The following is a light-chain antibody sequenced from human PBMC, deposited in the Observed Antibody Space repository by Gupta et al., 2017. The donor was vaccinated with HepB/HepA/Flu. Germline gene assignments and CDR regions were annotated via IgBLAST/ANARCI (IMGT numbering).Light chain of an antibody. V-gene: IGLV2-14*03. J-gene: IGLJ2*01. CDR2: DVS. CDR1: SSDVGGYNS. CDR3: TSFRSGSTLVI. Sequence: QSGLPQPASVSGSPGQSITISCTGTSSDVGGYNSVSWYQQYPGRAPKPLIYDVSNRPSGVSNQFSGSKTGNSASLTISGLQAEDEAVYYCTSFRSGSTLVIFGGGTELTVL.